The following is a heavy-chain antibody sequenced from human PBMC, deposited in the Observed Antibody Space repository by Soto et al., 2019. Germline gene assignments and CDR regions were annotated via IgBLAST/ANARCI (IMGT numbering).Heavy chain of an antibody. CDR1: GFTFSSYG. V-gene: IGHV3-33*01. CDR3: AREGPPLWGAFDI. Sequence: QVQLVESGGGVVQPGRSLRLSCAASGFTFSSYGMHWVRQAPGKGLEWVADIWHDGSNKYYADSLKGRFTISRDTSKNTLSLQRNSLRAEDTAVYYCAREGPPLWGAFDIWGQGTMVTVSS. CDR2: IWHDGSNK. D-gene: IGHD7-27*01. J-gene: IGHJ3*02.